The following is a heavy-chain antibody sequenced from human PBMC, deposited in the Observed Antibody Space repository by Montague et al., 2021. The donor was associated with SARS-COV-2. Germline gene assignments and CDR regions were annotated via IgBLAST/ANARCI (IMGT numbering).Heavy chain of an antibody. CDR3: ASPGGDCTGGSCYYVY. CDR1: GASFSTYY. J-gene: IGHJ4*01. CDR2: IFYSGST. D-gene: IGHD2-15*01. V-gene: IGHV4-59*01. Sequence: SETLSLTCSVYGASFSTYYWSWIRQSPGKGLEWIGYIFYSGSTNYNPSLQSRVTISIDTSKNQFSLELSSVTAADMAVYYCASPGGDCTGGSCYYVYWGQGNLVTSSS.